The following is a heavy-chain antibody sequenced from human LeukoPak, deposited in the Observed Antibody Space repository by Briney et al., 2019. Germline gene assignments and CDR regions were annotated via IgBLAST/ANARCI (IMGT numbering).Heavy chain of an antibody. CDR1: GGSFSGYY. CDR2: INHSGST. V-gene: IGHV4-34*01. J-gene: IGHJ6*04. D-gene: IGHD2-15*01. CDR3: ARDPLYCSGGSCYPGDYYYYYGMDV. Sequence: SETLSLTCAVYGGSFSGYYWSWLRQPPGKGLEWIGEINHSGSTNYNPSLKSRVTISVDTSKNQFSLKLSSVTAADTAVYYCARDPLYCSGGSCYPGDYYYYYGMDVWGKGTTVTVSS.